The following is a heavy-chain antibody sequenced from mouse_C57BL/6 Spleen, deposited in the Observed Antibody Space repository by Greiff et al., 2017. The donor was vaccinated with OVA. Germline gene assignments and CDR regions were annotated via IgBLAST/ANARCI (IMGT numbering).Heavy chain of an antibody. CDR2: INPSNGGT. CDR1: GYTFTSYW. V-gene: IGHV1-53*01. J-gene: IGHJ1*03. D-gene: IGHD1-1*01. CDR3: ARYNYGSPWYFDV. Sequence: QVQLQQPGTELVKPGASVKLSCKASGYTFTSYWMHWVKQRPGQGLEWIGNINPSNGGTNYNEKFKSKATLTVDQSSSTAYMQLSSLTSEDSAVYYCARYNYGSPWYFDVWGTGTTVTVSS.